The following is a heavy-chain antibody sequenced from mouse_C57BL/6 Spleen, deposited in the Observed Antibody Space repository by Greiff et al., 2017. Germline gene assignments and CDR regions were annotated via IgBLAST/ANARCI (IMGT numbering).Heavy chain of an antibody. D-gene: IGHD2-2*01. V-gene: IGHV1-74*01. CDR3: AITGGGYDVGVWFAF. Sequence: QVQLQQPGAELVKPGASVKVSCKASGYTFTSYWLHWVKQRPGQGLEWIGRIHPSDSDTNYNQKFKGKATLTVDKSSTTAYMQLSSLTSEDSAFYYCAITGGGYDVGVWFAFWGQGTLVTVAA. CDR1: GYTFTSYW. J-gene: IGHJ3*01. CDR2: IHPSDSDT.